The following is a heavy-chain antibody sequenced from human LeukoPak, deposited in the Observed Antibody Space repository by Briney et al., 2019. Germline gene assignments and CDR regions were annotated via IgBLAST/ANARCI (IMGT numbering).Heavy chain of an antibody. D-gene: IGHD3-10*01. Sequence: SETLSLTCTISGGSISSGSYYWSWIRQPAGKGLEWIVRIYTSGSTNYNPSLTSRVTISVDTSKNQFSLKLSSVTAADTAVYYCARGFRVRGVPFDYWGQGTLVTVSS. CDR2: IYTSGST. J-gene: IGHJ4*02. V-gene: IGHV4-61*02. CDR3: ARGFRVRGVPFDY. CDR1: GGSISSGSYY.